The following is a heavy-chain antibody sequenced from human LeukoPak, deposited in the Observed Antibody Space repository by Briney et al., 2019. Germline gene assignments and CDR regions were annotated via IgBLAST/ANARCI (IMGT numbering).Heavy chain of an antibody. CDR2: INPSGGST. V-gene: IGHV1-46*01. CDR1: GYTFTSQY. CDR3: ASWFGENDALDI. D-gene: IGHD3-10*01. Sequence: ASVKVSCRASGYTFTSQYVHWVRQAPGRGLEWMGIINPSGGSTRYAQKFQGRVTMTRDTSTSTVYMELKRLRSEDTAVYYCASWFGENDALDIWGQGTMVTVSS. J-gene: IGHJ3*02.